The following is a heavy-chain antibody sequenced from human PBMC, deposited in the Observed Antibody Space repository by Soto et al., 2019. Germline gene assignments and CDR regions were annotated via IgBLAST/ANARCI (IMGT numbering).Heavy chain of an antibody. J-gene: IGHJ4*02. D-gene: IGHD2-15*01. V-gene: IGHV4-39*01. CDR2: IYYSGST. Sequence: QLQLQESGPGLVKPSETLSLTCTVSGGSISSSSYYWGWIRQPPGKGLEWIGSIYYSGSTYYTPSLKSRVTIAVDTSKNQFSLKLSSVAAADTAVYYCARRLPADYWGQGTRVTVSS. CDR3: ARRLPADY. CDR1: GGSISSSSYY.